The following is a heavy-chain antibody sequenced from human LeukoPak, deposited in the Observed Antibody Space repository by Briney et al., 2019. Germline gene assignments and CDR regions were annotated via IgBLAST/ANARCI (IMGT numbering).Heavy chain of an antibody. CDR2: VFYSGSN. D-gene: IGHD6-13*01. CDR1: GGSISNYY. CDR3: ARFSISWSYFDS. V-gene: IGHV4-59*01. J-gene: IGHJ4*02. Sequence: PSETLSLTCTVSGGSISNYYWNWVRQAPGKGLEWMGSVFYSGSNNYNASLKSRGTISVDTSKNHVSLKLTSMAAADTAVYYCARFSISWSYFDSWGQGTLVTVSS.